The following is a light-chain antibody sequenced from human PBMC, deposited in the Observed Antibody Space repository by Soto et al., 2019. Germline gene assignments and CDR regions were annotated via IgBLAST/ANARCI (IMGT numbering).Light chain of an antibody. CDR1: QSIGNW. CDR2: KAS. Sequence: DIQMTQSPSTLSASVGDRVTITCRACQSIGNWLAWYQQKPGKAPKLLISKASTLESGVPSRFSGRGSGTEFTLTISSLQPDDFSTYFCQQYNSYSMYTFGQGTKLEIK. V-gene: IGKV1-5*03. J-gene: IGKJ2*01. CDR3: QQYNSYSMYT.